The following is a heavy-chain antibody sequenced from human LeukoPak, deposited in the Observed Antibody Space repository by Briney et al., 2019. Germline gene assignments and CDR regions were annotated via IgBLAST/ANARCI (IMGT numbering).Heavy chain of an antibody. V-gene: IGHV4-61*02. CDR2: IYTSGST. D-gene: IGHD3-16*01. Sequence: SETLSLTCTVSGGSISSGSYYWSWIRQPAGKGLEWIGRIYTSGSTNYNPSLKSRVTISVDTSKNQFSLKLSSVTAADTAVYYCARDWGSYYYYMDVWGKGTTVTVSS. CDR3: ARDWGSYYYYMDV. J-gene: IGHJ6*03. CDR1: GGSISSGSYY.